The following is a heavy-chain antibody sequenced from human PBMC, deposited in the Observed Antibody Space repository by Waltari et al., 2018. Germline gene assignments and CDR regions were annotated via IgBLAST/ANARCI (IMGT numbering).Heavy chain of an antibody. CDR2: IKQDGSEK. Sequence: EVQLVESGGGLVQPGGSLRLSCSASGFTFSRYWMSWFSQAPGKGLEWVANIKQDGSEKYYVDSVKGRFTISRDNAKNSLYLQMNSLRAEDTAVYYCARDYSGSSHFDYWGQGTLVTVSS. D-gene: IGHD1-26*01. CDR3: ARDYSGSSHFDY. V-gene: IGHV3-7*01. CDR1: GFTFSRYW. J-gene: IGHJ4*02.